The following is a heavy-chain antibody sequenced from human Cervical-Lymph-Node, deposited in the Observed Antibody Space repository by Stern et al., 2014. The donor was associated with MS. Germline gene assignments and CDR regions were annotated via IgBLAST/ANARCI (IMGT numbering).Heavy chain of an antibody. CDR3: ARGYTTSSGRPDY. CDR2: ISSSGGT. CDR1: GGSTSSYY. J-gene: IGHJ4*02. Sequence: QLQLQESGPGLVKPSETLSLTCTVSGGSTSSYYWSWIRQPPGKGLEWIGYISSSGGTKYNPSLKSGPPKSVDPPKTQFPRNRAFVTAADTAVYYCARGYTTSSGRPDYWGQGTLVTVSS. D-gene: IGHD6-6*01. V-gene: IGHV4-59*08.